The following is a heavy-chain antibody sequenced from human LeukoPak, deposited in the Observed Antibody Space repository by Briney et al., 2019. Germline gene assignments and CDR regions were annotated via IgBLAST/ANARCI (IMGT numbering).Heavy chain of an antibody. CDR2: ISFSGNT. D-gene: IGHD3-16*01. Sequence: GGSLRLSCAASGFTLSSYAMSWVRQGPGEGLEWVSAISFSGNTYHADSVKGRFTISRDSYKNTLYLQMNSLRAEDAAVYYCASRRGYDHVWGSYRDAFDIWGQGTMVTVSS. CDR1: GFTLSSYA. J-gene: IGHJ3*02. V-gene: IGHV3-23*01. CDR3: ASRRGYDHVWGSYRDAFDI.